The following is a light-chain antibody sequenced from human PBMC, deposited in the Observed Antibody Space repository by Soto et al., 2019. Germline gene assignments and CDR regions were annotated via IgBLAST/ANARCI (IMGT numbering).Light chain of an antibody. CDR2: GAS. V-gene: IGKV3-15*01. CDR3: QQYSGWPYT. CDR1: QSSSNH. J-gene: IGKJ2*01. Sequence: EIVMTQSPATLAVSPGERATLSCRASQSSSNHLTWYQQKPGQPPRLLIYGASTRATGIPARFSGSGSGTEFTLTISDLHSEDFAVYYCQQYSGWPYTFGQGTKLEIK.